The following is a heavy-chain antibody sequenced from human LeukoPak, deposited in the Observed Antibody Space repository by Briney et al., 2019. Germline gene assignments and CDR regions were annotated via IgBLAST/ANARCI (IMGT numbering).Heavy chain of an antibody. D-gene: IGHD5-18*01. Sequence: PGGSLRLSCAASGFTFSSYGMSWVRQAPGKGLEWVSAISGSGGSTYYADSVKGRFTISRDNSKNTLYLQMNSLRAEDTAVYYCAKRGQLWLRDYYYMDVWGKGTTVTISS. V-gene: IGHV3-23*01. CDR1: GFTFSSYG. J-gene: IGHJ6*03. CDR2: ISGSGGST. CDR3: AKRGQLWLRDYYYMDV.